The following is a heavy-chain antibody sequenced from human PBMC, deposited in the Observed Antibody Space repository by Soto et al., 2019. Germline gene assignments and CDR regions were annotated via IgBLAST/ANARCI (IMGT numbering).Heavy chain of an antibody. CDR3: ARDESPYYRDPSAYYGL. J-gene: IGHJ4*02. Sequence: SETLSLTCNVSGGSISSYYWAWIRQPPGMGLEWIAYIRYNGRTNYNPSLKSRLTISIDTSKNQVSLNLSSVTAADTAVYFCARDESPYYRDPSAYYGLWGQGTQVTVS. CDR1: GGSISSYY. D-gene: IGHD3-22*01. V-gene: IGHV4-59*13. CDR2: IRYNGRT.